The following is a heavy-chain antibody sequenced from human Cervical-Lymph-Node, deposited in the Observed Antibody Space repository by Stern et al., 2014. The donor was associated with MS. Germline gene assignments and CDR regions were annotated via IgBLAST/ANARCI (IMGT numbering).Heavy chain of an antibody. CDR3: SRDADGYSLVFGY. D-gene: IGHD5-24*01. V-gene: IGHV4-30-4*01. J-gene: IGHJ4*02. Sequence: QVQLQESGPGLVKPSQTLSLTCTVTGGSISSGEYYWSWIRQSPGKGLEWIGYINSSGTTYYNPSLKSRVTISVDTSKNQFSLKLRSVTAADTAVYYCSRDADGYSLVFGYWGRGTLVTVSS. CDR2: INSSGTT. CDR1: GGSISSGEYY.